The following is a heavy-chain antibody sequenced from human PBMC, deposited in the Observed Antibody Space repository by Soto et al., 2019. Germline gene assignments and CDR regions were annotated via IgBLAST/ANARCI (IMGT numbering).Heavy chain of an antibody. CDR1: GGSISSGDYY. J-gene: IGHJ5*02. V-gene: IGHV4-30-4*01. Sequence: SETLSLTCTVSGGSISSGDYYWSWIRQPPGKGLEWIGYIYYSGSTYYNPSLKSRVTISVDTSKNQFSLKLSSVTAADTAVYYCARAPLPHDSSGYYDWFDPWGQGTLVTSPQ. CDR3: ARAPLPHDSSGYYDWFDP. CDR2: IYYSGST. D-gene: IGHD3-22*01.